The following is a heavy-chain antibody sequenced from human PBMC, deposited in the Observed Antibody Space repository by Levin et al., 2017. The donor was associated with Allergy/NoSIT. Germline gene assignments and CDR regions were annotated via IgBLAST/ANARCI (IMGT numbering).Heavy chain of an antibody. D-gene: IGHD3-10*01. CDR2: ISGSGGST. V-gene: IGHV3-23*01. CDR3: AKVEDYYGSGSYRE. CDR1: GFTFSSYA. Sequence: PGESLKISCAASGFTFSSYAMSWVRQAPGKGLEWVSAISGSGGSTYYADSVKGRFTISRDNSKNTLYLQMNSLRAEDTAVYYCAKVEDYYGSGSYREWGQGTLVTVSS. J-gene: IGHJ4*02.